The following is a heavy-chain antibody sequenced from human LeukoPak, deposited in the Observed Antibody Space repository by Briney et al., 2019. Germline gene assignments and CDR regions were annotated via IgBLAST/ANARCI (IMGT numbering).Heavy chain of an antibody. Sequence: ASVKVSCKASGGTFSSYAISWVRQAPGQGLEWTGGIIPIFGTANYAQKFQGRVTITTDESTSTAYMELSSLRSEDTAVYYCAKSGPYCSSTSCNYFDYWGQGTLVTVSS. CDR3: AKSGPYCSSTSCNYFDY. CDR2: IIPIFGTA. D-gene: IGHD2-2*01. CDR1: GGTFSSYA. J-gene: IGHJ4*02. V-gene: IGHV1-69*05.